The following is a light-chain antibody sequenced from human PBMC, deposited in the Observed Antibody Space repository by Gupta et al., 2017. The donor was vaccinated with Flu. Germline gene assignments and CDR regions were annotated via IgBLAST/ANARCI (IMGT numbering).Light chain of an antibody. CDR3: QQRSNWPPEIT. CDR2: DAS. CDR1: QSVSSY. Sequence: EIVLTQSPATLSLSPGERATLSCRASQSVSSYLAWYQQKPGQAPRLLISDASNRATGIPARFSGSGSGTDFTLTISSLEPEDVAVYYCQQRSNWPPEITFGPGTKVDIK. J-gene: IGKJ3*01. V-gene: IGKV3-11*01.